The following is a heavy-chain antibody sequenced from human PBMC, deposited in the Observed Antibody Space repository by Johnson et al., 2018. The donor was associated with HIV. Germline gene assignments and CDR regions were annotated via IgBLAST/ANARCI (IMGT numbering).Heavy chain of an antibody. Sequence: VQLVESGGGWVQPGGSLRLSCAASGFTFSSYDMHWVRQTTGKVLQWVSGIGTAGYTYYSGSVKGRFTISRENAKNSLYLQMNSLRAGDTAVYYCARGRGVGRPIQKWLGAAFDIWGQGTMVTVSS. J-gene: IGHJ3*02. V-gene: IGHV3-13*01. CDR1: GFTFSSYD. CDR3: ARGRGVGRPIQKWLGAAFDI. D-gene: IGHD5-18*01. CDR2: IGTAGYT.